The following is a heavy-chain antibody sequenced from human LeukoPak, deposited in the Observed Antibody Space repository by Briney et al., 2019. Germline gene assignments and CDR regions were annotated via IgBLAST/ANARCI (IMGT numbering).Heavy chain of an antibody. CDR1: GYTLTELS. CDR3: ATDPTTRLRRPTSAYGMDV. J-gene: IGHJ6*02. Sequence: ASVNVSCKVSGYTLTELSMHWVRQAPGKGLERMGGFDPEDGETIYAQKFQGRVTMTEDTSTDTAYMELSSLRSEDTAVYYCATDPTTRLRRPTSAYGMDVWGQGTTVTVSS. V-gene: IGHV1-24*01. CDR2: FDPEDGET. D-gene: IGHD4-17*01.